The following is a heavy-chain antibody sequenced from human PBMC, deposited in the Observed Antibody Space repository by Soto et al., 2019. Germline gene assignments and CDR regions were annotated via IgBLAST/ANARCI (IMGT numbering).Heavy chain of an antibody. Sequence: QAQLVQSGAEAKQPGASVRVSCKASGYTFTDFALHWVRQAPGQGLEWMGWINVGNGNTGYSRKFQGRVTNDRDMSATTAYIEVXXLTXXXXXXXXCAREGAHYAPFDXWGQGTLXT. CDR1: GYTFTDFA. D-gene: IGHD3-16*01. CDR2: INVGNGNT. CDR3: AREGAHYAPFDX. J-gene: IGHJ4*02. V-gene: IGHV1-3*01.